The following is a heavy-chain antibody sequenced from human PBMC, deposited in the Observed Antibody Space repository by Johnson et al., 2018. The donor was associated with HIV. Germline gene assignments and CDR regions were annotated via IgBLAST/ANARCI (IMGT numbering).Heavy chain of an antibody. Sequence: QVQLVESGGGVVQPGRSLRLSCAASGFTFSSYAMHWFRQAPGKGLEWVAVISYDGSNKYYADSVTGRFTISRENSKNTLYLQMHSLRAEDTAVYYCARDRAVAATSGAGAFDIWGQGTMVTVSS. CDR3: ARDRAVAATSGAGAFDI. V-gene: IGHV3-30-3*01. CDR1: GFTFSSYA. D-gene: IGHD2-15*01. J-gene: IGHJ3*02. CDR2: ISYDGSNK.